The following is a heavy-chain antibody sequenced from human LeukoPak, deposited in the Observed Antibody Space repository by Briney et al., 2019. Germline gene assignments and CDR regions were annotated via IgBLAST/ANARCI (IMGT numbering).Heavy chain of an antibody. CDR2: ISGHNGNT. CDR1: GYNFTTFG. V-gene: IGHV1-18*01. J-gene: IGHJ4*02. Sequence: GASVKVSCKASGYNFTTFGISWVRQAPGQGREWLGWISGHNGNTKYIQNVQGRITMTTDTSASTAYMELRSLTSDDTAVYYCTREGTASTGIGPYDFWGQGTLVTVSS. D-gene: IGHD6-13*01. CDR3: TREGTASTGIGPYDF.